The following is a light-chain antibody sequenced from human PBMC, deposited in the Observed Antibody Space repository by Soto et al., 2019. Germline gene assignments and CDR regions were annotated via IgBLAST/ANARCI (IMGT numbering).Light chain of an antibody. CDR2: DAS. Sequence: EIVLTQSPATLSLSPGEKATLSCRASQSVSSYLAWYQQKPDQAPRLLIYDASNRATGIPARFSFSGSGTDFPLTITSLGPEDFAFYYCQRRSNWHRLYTFGQGTKMEIK. CDR1: QSVSSY. CDR3: QRRSNWHRLYT. V-gene: IGKV3-11*01. J-gene: IGKJ2*01.